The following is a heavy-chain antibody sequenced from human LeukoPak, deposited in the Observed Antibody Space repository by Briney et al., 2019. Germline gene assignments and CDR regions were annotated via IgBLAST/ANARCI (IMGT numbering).Heavy chain of an antibody. Sequence: PGGSLRLSCAASGFTFSNAWMNWVRRAPGKGLEWVGRIKSKPDGGTTDSAAPVKGRFTISRDDSKNMLYLQMNSLTTEDTAIYYCTTYYYDSSGHPYLDYWGQGTLVTVSS. CDR3: TTYYYDSSGHPYLDY. J-gene: IGHJ4*02. D-gene: IGHD3-22*01. CDR2: IKSKPDGGTT. CDR1: GFTFSNAW. V-gene: IGHV3-15*07.